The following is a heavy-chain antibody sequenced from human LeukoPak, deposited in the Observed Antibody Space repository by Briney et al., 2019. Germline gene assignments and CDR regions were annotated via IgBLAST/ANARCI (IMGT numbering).Heavy chain of an antibody. CDR2: ISGSGGRT. D-gene: IGHD4-17*01. CDR3: AKVTRHYGDYVELDAFDI. V-gene: IGHV3-23*01. CDR1: GFTFSSYA. J-gene: IGHJ3*02. Sequence: GGSLRLSCAASGFTFSSYAMSWVRQAPGKGLEWVSAISGSGGRTYYADSVKGRFTISRDNSKNTLYLQMNSLRAEDTAVYYCAKVTRHYGDYVELDAFDIWGQGTMVTVSS.